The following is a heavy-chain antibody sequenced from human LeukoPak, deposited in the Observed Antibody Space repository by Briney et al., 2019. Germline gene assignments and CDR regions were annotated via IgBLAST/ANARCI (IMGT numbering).Heavy chain of an antibody. CDR1: GFTLSSYG. CDR3: AKRSDYGGDWKYFDY. V-gene: IGHV3-23*01. D-gene: IGHD4-23*01. J-gene: IGHJ4*02. CDR2: INGRGDST. Sequence: PGGSLRLSCAASGFTLSSYGMSWVRQAPGKGLEWVSAINGRGDSTYYADSVKGRFTISRDNSKNTLYLQMNSLRDEDTAIYYRAKRSDYGGDWKYFDYWGQGTLVTVSS.